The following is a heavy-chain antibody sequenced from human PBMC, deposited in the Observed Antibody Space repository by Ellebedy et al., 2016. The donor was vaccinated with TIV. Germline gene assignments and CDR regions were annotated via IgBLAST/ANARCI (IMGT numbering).Heavy chain of an antibody. J-gene: IGHJ2*01. CDR1: GFTFSDYS. CDR3: ARSVQWYFDL. V-gene: IGHV3-48*02. CDR2: MTGSTTTI. Sequence: GESLKISCAASGFTFSDYSMNWVRQAPGKGLEWIAYMTGSTTTIYYADSVKGRFTISRVNAKNSLYLQMNSLRDEETAVYYCARSVQWYFDLWGRGTQVTVSS.